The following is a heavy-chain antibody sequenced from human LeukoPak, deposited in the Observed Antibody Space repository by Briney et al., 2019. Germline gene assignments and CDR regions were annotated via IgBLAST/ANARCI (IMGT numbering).Heavy chain of an antibody. D-gene: IGHD3-9*01. CDR2: ISYDGSNK. CDR3: ARANDNYYYYYMDV. Sequence: GGSLRLSCAASGFTFSSYAMHWVRQAPGKGLEWVAVISYDGSNKYYADSVKGRFTISRDNSKNTLYLQMNSLRAEDTAVYYCARANDNYYYYYMDVWGKGTTVTIPS. CDR1: GFTFSSYA. J-gene: IGHJ6*03. V-gene: IGHV3-30*04.